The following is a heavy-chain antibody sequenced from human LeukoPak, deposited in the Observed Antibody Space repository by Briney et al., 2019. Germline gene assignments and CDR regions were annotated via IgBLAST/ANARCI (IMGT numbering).Heavy chain of an antibody. J-gene: IGHJ4*02. CDR2: IRSKANSYAT. D-gene: IGHD3-10*01. CDR3: TRPGENFDY. CDR1: GFTFSGSA. Sequence: GGSLRLSCAASGFTFSGSAMHWVRQASGKGLEWVGRIRSKANSYATAYAASVKGRFTISRDDSKNTAYLQMNSLKTEDTAVYYCTRPGENFDYWGQGTLVTGSS. V-gene: IGHV3-73*01.